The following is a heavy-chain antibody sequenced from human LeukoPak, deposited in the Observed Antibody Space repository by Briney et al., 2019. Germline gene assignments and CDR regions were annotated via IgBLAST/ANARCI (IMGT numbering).Heavy chain of an antibody. D-gene: IGHD2-2*01. CDR2: LSHAGNT. J-gene: IGHJ4*02. V-gene: IGHV4-39*01. Sequence: PSETLSLTCSASGDSVRNDFYYWGWIRQPPGKGLEWVACLSHAGNTWYNPSLESRLSISVDTSKNQFSLKFSSVTAADTALYWCARHNAPRRVGFDFWGQGILVTVSS. CDR3: ARHNAPRRVGFDF. CDR1: GDSVRNDFYY.